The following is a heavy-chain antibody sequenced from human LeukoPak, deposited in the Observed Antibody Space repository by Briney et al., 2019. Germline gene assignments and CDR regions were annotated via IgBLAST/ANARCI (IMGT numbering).Heavy chain of an antibody. CDR2: ISSTSSYI. V-gene: IGHV3-21*01. J-gene: IGHJ3*02. CDR1: GFTFSSYS. CDR3: ARDPLKRAFDI. Sequence: GGSLRLSCAASGFTFSSYSMNWVRQAAGKGLEWVSSISSTSSYIYYADSVKGRFTISRDNAKNSLYLQMNSLRAEDTAVYYCARDPLKRAFDIWGQGTMVTVSS.